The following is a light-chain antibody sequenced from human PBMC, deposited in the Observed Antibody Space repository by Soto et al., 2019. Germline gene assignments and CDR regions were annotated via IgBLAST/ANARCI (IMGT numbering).Light chain of an antibody. CDR2: GAS. J-gene: IGKJ2*01. CDR1: QSVSSSF. V-gene: IGKV3-20*01. CDR3: QQYTNSLPYT. Sequence: DIVLTQSPGTLSLSPGERATLSCRASQSVSSSFLAWYQQKPGQAPRLLIYGASSRATGIPDRFSGSGSGTDFTLTISRLEPEDFAVYYCQQYTNSLPYTFGQGTKLEIK.